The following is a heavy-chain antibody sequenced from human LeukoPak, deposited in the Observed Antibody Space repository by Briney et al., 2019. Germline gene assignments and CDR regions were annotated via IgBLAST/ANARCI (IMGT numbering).Heavy chain of an antibody. CDR2: INHSGST. Sequence: KPSETLSLTCAVYGGSFSGYYWSWIRQPPGKGLEWIGEINHSGSTNYNPSLKSRVTISVDTSKNQFSLKLSSVTAADTAVYYCARGPKAAAGPRGLKKNWFDPWGQGTLVTVSS. CDR1: GGSFSGYY. D-gene: IGHD6-13*01. J-gene: IGHJ5*02. CDR3: ARGPKAAAGPRGLKKNWFDP. V-gene: IGHV4-34*01.